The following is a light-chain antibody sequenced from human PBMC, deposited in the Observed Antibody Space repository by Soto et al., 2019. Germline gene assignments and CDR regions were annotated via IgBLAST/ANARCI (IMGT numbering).Light chain of an antibody. CDR2: DVS. CDR1: SSDVGAYNC. Sequence: QSALTQPRSVSGSPGQSVTISCTGTSSDVGAYNCVSWYQQYPGKVPKLMIYDVSKRPSGVPDRFSGSKSGNTASLTISGLQAEDEADYYCSSYTSSSTLLYVFGTGTKVTVL. CDR3: SSYTSSSTLLYV. J-gene: IGLJ1*01. V-gene: IGLV2-11*01.